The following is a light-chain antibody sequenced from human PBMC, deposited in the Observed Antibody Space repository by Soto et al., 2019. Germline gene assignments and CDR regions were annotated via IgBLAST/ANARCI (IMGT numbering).Light chain of an antibody. Sequence: EIVLTQSPGTLSLSPGERATLSCRASQSVSSSFLAWYQQRPGQAPRLLTYAASNTAPGIPDRFSGSGSGTDFTLTISRLEPEDFAVYYCQEYGTSRTFGQGTKVDIK. V-gene: IGKV3-20*01. J-gene: IGKJ1*01. CDR1: QSVSSSF. CDR2: AAS. CDR3: QEYGTSRT.